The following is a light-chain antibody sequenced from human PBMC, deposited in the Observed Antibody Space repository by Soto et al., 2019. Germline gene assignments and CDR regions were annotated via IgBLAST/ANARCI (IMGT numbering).Light chain of an antibody. CDR1: QGISSW. J-gene: IGKJ4*01. CDR3: QQANSFPVT. V-gene: IGKV1D-12*01. Sequence: DIQMPQSPSSVSASVGDRVTITCRASQGISSWLDWYQQKPGKALKLLIYAASSLQSGVPSRFSGSGSGTDFTLTISSLQPEDFATDYCQQANSFPVTFGGGTKVEIK. CDR2: AAS.